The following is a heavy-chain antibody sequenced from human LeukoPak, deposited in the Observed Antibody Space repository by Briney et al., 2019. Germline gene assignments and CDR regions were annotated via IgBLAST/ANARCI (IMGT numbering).Heavy chain of an antibody. V-gene: IGHV3-23*01. D-gene: IGHD2/OR15-2a*01. Sequence: GGSLRLSCAASGFTFSCYAMSWVRQAPGKGLEWVSTLSDSGGSTYYADSVKGRFTISRDNSKNTLYLQMNSLRAEDTAVYYCARGAFYDCWGQGTLVTVSS. J-gene: IGHJ4*02. CDR3: ARGAFYDC. CDR2: LSDSGGST. CDR1: GFTFSCYA.